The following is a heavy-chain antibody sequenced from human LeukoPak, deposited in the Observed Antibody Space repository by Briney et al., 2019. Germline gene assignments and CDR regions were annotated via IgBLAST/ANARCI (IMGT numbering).Heavy chain of an antibody. V-gene: IGHV3-23*01. CDR2: ISGSGDST. Sequence: GGSLRLSCAASGVTFSTYAGNWVRQAPGKGLEWVSTISGSGDSTYYADSVKGRFTISRDNSKDTLYLRMSSVRVDDTAVYYCARDRGRYYDSRGFYWGYYFDSWGQGILVTVST. D-gene: IGHD3-22*01. CDR1: GVTFSTYA. J-gene: IGHJ4*02. CDR3: ARDRGRYYDSRGFYWGYYFDS.